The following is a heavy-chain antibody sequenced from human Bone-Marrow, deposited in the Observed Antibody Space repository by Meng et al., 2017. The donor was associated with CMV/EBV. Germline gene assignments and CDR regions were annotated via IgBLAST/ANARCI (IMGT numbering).Heavy chain of an antibody. CDR1: GFTFSSYS. Sequence: GESLKISCAASGFTFSSYSMNWVRQAPGKGLEWVSSISSSSSSIYYADSVKGRFTISRDNAKNSLYLQMNSLRAEETAVYDSEKDLGYFDSDHCYGKDVWGQGTTVTVSS. D-gene: IGHD3-9*01. J-gene: IGHJ6*02. V-gene: IGHV3-21*01. CDR3: EKDLGYFDSDHCYGKDV. CDR2: ISSSSSSI.